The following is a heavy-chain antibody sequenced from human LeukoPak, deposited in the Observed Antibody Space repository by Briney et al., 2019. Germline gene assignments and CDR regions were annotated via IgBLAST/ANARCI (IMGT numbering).Heavy chain of an antibody. J-gene: IGHJ6*03. CDR1: GGTFSSNA. CDR3: ARAGPPSRDYYYYMDV. CDR2: TIPVYGTT. V-gene: IGHV1-69*13. Sequence: SVKVSCKASGGTFSSNAISRVRQAPGQGLEWMGGTIPVYGTTNYAQKFQGRVTITADESTGTVYMELNTLRSEDTAVYYCARAGPPSRDYYYYMDVWGTGTMVTVAS.